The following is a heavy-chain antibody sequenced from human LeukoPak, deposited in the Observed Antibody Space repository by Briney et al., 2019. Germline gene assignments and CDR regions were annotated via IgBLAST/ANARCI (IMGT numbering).Heavy chain of an antibody. J-gene: IGHJ4*02. V-gene: IGHV1-8*01. CDR1: GYTFTSYD. CDR2: MNPNSGNT. CDR3: ARGPPSNSGSYFVVY. Sequence: XSVKVSCRASGYTFTSYDINWVRQATGQGLEWMGWMNPNSGNTGYAQKFQGRVTMTRNTSISTAYMELSSLRSEDTAVYYCARGPPSNSGSYFVVYWGQGTLVTVSS. D-gene: IGHD1-26*01.